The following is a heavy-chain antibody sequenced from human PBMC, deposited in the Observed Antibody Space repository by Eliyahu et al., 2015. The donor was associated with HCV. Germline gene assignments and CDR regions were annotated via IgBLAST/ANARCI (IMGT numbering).Heavy chain of an antibody. D-gene: IGHD3-22*01. CDR2: ITPIFGTA. V-gene: IGHV1-69*01. CDR1: GGTFNRYT. J-gene: IGHJ4*02. Sequence: QVQLVQSGAEVKKPGSSVKVSCKASGGTFNRYTIDWVRQAPGQGLEWMGGITPIFGTANYAQKFQGRVTITADEYTSTAYVELSSLRSEDTAVYYCARGPETKSAYYYNYWGQGSLVTVSS. CDR3: ARGPETKSAYYYNY.